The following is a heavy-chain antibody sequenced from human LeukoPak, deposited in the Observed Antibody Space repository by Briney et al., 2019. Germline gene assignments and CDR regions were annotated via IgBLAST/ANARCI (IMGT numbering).Heavy chain of an antibody. V-gene: IGHV5-10-1*01. Sequence: GESLKISCKCSGYSFTSYWISWVRQMPGKVLEWMGRIDPSDSYTNYSPSFQGHVTISADKSISTAYLQWGSLKASDTAMYYCARLGRDYYGMDVWGQGTTVTVSS. CDR3: ARLGRDYYGMDV. J-gene: IGHJ6*02. CDR1: GYSFTSYW. D-gene: IGHD1-26*01. CDR2: IDPSDSYT.